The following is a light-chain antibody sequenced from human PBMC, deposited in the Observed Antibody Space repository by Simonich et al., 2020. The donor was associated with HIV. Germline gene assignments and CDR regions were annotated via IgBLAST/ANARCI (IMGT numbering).Light chain of an antibody. Sequence: DIQMTQSPSTLSASVGDRVTITCRASQSVSSWVAWYPQKPGKAPKLLIYKASTLESGVPLRFSGSGFGTEFTLTISSLQPDDFATYYCQQYNNYRTFGQGTKVEIK. CDR2: KAS. CDR1: QSVSSW. J-gene: IGKJ1*01. CDR3: QQYNNYRT. V-gene: IGKV1-5*03.